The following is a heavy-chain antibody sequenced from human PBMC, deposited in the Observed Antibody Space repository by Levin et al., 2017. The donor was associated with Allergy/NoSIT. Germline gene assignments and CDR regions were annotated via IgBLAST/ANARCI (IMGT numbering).Heavy chain of an antibody. Sequence: SQTLSLTCAVYGGSFSGYYWSWVRQPPGKGLEWIGEINHSGSTNYNPSLKSRVTISVDTSKNQFSLKLNSVTAADTAVYYCARGQSAAAGIHYFDYWGQGTLVTVSS. D-gene: IGHD6-13*01. CDR1: GGSFSGYY. J-gene: IGHJ4*02. CDR3: ARGQSAAAGIHYFDY. CDR2: INHSGST. V-gene: IGHV4-34*01.